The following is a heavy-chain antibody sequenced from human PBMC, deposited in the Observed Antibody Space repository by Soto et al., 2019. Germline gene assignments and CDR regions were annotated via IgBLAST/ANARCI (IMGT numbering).Heavy chain of an antibody. D-gene: IGHD1-26*01. CDR2: IYYSGST. Sequence: PSETLSLTCTVSGGSVSSGSYYWSWIRQPPGKGLEWIGYIYYSGSTNYNPSLKSRVTISVDTSKNQFSLKLSSVTAADTAVYYCVRGSKVGGSYSPWGQGTLVTVSS. CDR1: GGSVSSGSYY. V-gene: IGHV4-61*01. J-gene: IGHJ5*02. CDR3: VRGSKVGGSYSP.